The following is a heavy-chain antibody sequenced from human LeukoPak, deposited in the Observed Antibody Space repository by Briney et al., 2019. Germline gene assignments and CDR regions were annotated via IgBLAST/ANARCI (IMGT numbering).Heavy chain of an antibody. J-gene: IGHJ4*02. CDR3: ARTYGGAYDIDY. CDR1: GHTFTGYY. V-gene: IGHV1-2*02. CDR2: INLNSGVT. D-gene: IGHD5-12*01. Sequence: ASVKASCKASGHTFTGYYMHWVRQAPGQGLGWMGWINLNSGVTNYAQKFQGRVTMTRDTSISTAYMELSRLRSDDTAVYYCARTYGGAYDIDYWGQGTLVTVSS.